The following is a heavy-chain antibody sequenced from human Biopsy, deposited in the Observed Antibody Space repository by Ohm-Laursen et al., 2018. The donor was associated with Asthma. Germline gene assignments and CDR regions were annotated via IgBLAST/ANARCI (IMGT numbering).Heavy chain of an antibody. D-gene: IGHD1-26*01. J-gene: IGHJ4*02. CDR2: ISFDGSNE. CDR3: AKELFPGWELRRGPDS. V-gene: IGHV3-30*18. CDR1: GFSLRDYG. Sequence: SLRLSCAATGFSLRDYGMHWVRQAPGKGLEWVAVISFDGSNEDYADSVKGRFTISRDNSKNTLFLDMNSLRPEDTAVYYCAKELFPGWELRRGPDSWGQGTLVTVSS.